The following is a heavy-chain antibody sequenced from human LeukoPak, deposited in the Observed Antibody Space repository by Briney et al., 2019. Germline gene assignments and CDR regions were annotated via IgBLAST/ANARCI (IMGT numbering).Heavy chain of an antibody. CDR2: INPSGGST. CDR3: AREGYSSSPELGAFDI. CDR1: GYTFTSYY. J-gene: IGHJ3*02. D-gene: IGHD6-13*01. Sequence: ASVKVSCKASGYTFTSYYMHWVRQAPGQGLEWMGIINPSGGSTSYAQKFQGRITMTRDTSTSTVYMELSSLRSEDTAVYYCAREGYSSSPELGAFDIWGQGTMVTVSS. V-gene: IGHV1-46*01.